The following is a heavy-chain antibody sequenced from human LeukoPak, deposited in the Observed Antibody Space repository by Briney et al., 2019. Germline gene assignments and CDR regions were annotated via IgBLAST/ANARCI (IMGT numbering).Heavy chain of an antibody. CDR2: IFYSGRT. D-gene: IGHD2-2*01. V-gene: IGHV4-59*11. CDR1: GGSINSHY. CDR3: ARGPEYCSSTSCLSWFDP. J-gene: IGHJ5*02. Sequence: SETLSLTCIVSGGSINSHYWSWIRQPPGKGLEWIGYIFYSGRTDYNPSLKSRVTISVDRSQNQFSLNLRSVTAADTAVYYCARGPEYCSSTSCLSWFDPWGQGTLVTVSS.